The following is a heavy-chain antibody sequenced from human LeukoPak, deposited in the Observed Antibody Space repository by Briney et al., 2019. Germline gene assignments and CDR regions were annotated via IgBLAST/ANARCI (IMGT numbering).Heavy chain of an antibody. V-gene: IGHV3-21*01. D-gene: IGHD3-9*01. Sequence: KPGGSLRLSCEASGFTFSTFAMIWVRQPPGKGLEWVSSIFPSGGEIHYADSVKGRFTISRDNAKNSLYLQMNSLRAEDTAVYYCARETISQFDYWGQGTLVTVSS. J-gene: IGHJ4*02. CDR2: IFPSGGEI. CDR1: GFTFSTFA. CDR3: ARETISQFDY.